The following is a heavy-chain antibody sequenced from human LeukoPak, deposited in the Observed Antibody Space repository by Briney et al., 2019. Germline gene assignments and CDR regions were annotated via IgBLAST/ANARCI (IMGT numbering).Heavy chain of an antibody. Sequence: TGGSLRLSCAASGVTLSSYAMSWARQAPGKGLEWVSGISSSGSGGNTYYADSVKGRFTISRDNSKNTLYLQMNSLRAEDTAVYYCARNQEIDYYDSSGFYWGVEYWGQGTLVTVSS. CDR2: ISSSGSGGNT. CDR1: GVTLSSYA. CDR3: ARNQEIDYYDSSGFYWGVEY. V-gene: IGHV3-23*01. D-gene: IGHD3-22*01. J-gene: IGHJ4*02.